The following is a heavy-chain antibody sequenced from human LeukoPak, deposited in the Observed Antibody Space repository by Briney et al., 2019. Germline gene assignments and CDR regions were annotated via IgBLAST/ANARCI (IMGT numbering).Heavy chain of an antibody. Sequence: GASVKVSCKASGYTFTSYGISWVRQAPGQGLEWMGWISAYNGNTNYAQKPQGRVTMTEDTSTDTAYMELSSLRSEDTAVYYCATVGLLVGATYFDYWGQGTLVTVSS. J-gene: IGHJ4*02. CDR1: GYTFTSYG. D-gene: IGHD1-26*01. CDR2: ISAYNGNT. CDR3: ATVGLLVGATYFDY. V-gene: IGHV1-18*01.